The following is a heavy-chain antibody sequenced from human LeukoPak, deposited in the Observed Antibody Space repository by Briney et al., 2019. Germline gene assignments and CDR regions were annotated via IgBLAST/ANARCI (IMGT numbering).Heavy chain of an antibody. V-gene: IGHV4-61*02. CDR1: SNSISSGDHY. CDR3: ARARRMDNFDN. D-gene: IGHD3/OR15-3a*01. Sequence: SETLSFTCTGSSNSISSGDHYWSWIRQPAGKGLEWIGRIYTSGCTNYNPSLKSRVTISVDTSKNQFSLKLTSVTAADTAVYYCARARRMDNFDNWGQGTLVTVSS. CDR2: IYTSGCT. J-gene: IGHJ4*02.